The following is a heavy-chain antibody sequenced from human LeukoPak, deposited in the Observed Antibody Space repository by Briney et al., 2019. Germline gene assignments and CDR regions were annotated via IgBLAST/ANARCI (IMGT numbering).Heavy chain of an antibody. CDR1: ADSVSSNSAA. CDR3: AREEAVAGGNDY. J-gene: IGHJ4*02. V-gene: IGHV6-1*01. Sequence: SPTLSLTFAISADSVSSNSAAWNWIRQSPSRGLEWLGRTYYRSKWYNDYAVSVKSRITINPDTSKNQFSLQLNSVTPEDTAVYYCAREEAVAGGNDYWGQGTLVTVSS. D-gene: IGHD6-19*01. CDR2: TYYRSKWYN.